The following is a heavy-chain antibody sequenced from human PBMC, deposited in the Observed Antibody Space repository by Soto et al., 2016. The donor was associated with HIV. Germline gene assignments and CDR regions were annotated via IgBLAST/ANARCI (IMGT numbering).Heavy chain of an antibody. CDR1: GFTFNSYA. J-gene: IGHJ4*02. CDR3: AKAPNIVVVVAAPGD. D-gene: IGHD2-15*01. V-gene: IGHV3-23*01. Sequence: EVQLLESGGGLVQPGGSPRLSCAASGFTFNSYAMTWVRQAPGKGLEWVSAISGGGGSTYYADSVKGRFTISRDNSKNTLYLQMNSLRAEDTAIYYCAKAPNIVVVVAAPGDWGQGTLVTVSS. CDR2: ISGGGGST.